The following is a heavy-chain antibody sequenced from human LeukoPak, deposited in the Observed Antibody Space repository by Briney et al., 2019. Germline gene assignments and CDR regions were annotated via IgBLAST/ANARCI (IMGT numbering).Heavy chain of an antibody. CDR1: GFTFSSYW. CDR2: INSDGSST. Sequence: GGSLRLSCAASGFTFSSYWMHWVRQAPGRGLVWVSRINSDGSSTSYADSVKGRFTISRDNAKNTLYLQMNSLRAEDTAVYYCARVVRAALSYYYMDVWGKGTTVTVSS. J-gene: IGHJ6*03. D-gene: IGHD2-2*01. CDR3: ARVVRAALSYYYMDV. V-gene: IGHV3-74*01.